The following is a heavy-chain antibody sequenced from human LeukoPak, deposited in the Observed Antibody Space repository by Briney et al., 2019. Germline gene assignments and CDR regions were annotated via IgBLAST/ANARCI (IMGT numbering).Heavy chain of an antibody. Sequence: SVKVSCKASGGTFSSYTISWVRQAPGQGLEWMGRIIPILGIANYAQKFQGRATITADKSTSTAYMELSSLRSEDTAVYYCARDGVVRPPDCSSTSCPYNYYYYGMDVWGQGTTVTVSS. J-gene: IGHJ6*02. V-gene: IGHV1-69*02. CDR1: GGTFSSYT. D-gene: IGHD2-2*01. CDR2: IIPILGIA. CDR3: ARDGVVRPPDCSSTSCPYNYYYYGMDV.